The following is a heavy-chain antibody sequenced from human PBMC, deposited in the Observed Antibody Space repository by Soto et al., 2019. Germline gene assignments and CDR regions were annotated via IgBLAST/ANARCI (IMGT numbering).Heavy chain of an antibody. J-gene: IGHJ6*02. CDR1: GYTFTSYG. CDR2: ISAYNGNT. V-gene: IGHV1-18*01. Sequence: ASVKVSCKASGYTFTSYGISWLRQAPGQGLEWMGWISAYNGNTNYAQKLQGRVTMTTDTSTSTAYMELRSLRSDDTAVYYCARDLLAVAGYYYYYGMDVWGQGTTVTVSS. D-gene: IGHD6-19*01. CDR3: ARDLLAVAGYYYYYGMDV.